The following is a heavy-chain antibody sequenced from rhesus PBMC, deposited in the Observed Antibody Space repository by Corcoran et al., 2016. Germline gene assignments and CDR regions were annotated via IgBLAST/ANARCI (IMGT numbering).Heavy chain of an antibody. V-gene: IGHV4S10*01. CDR3: ARGSSDWSVDY. D-gene: IGHD6S26*01. CDR1: GGSISDSYW. Sequence: QVQLQESGPGVVKPSETLSLTCAVSGGSISDSYWWSWIRQPPGKGLEWIGYIYGSSTSTNYNPSLKSRVTISKDTSKTQFSLKLSSVTAADTAVYYCARGSSDWSVDYWGQGVLVTVSS. CDR2: IYGSSTST. J-gene: IGHJ4*01.